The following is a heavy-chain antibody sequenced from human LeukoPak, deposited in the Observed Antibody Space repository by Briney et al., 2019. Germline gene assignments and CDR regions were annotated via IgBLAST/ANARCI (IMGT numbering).Heavy chain of an antibody. J-gene: IGHJ6*02. Sequence: GGSLRLSCVASGIAVSSDYITWVRQAPGRGLEWVSIIYSDDTTYYADSVRGRFTISRDISKNTVTLQMNRLRAEDTAMYYCARDRFNGMDVWGQGTTVTVSS. CDR2: IYSDDTT. CDR3: ARDRFNGMDV. V-gene: IGHV3-66*01. CDR1: GIAVSSDY. D-gene: IGHD3-3*01.